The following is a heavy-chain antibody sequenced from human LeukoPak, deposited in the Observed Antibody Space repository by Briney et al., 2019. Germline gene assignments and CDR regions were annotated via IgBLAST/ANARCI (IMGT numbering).Heavy chain of an antibody. CDR2: IWYDGSNK. Sequence: GGSLRLSCAASGFTFSSYGMHWVRQAPGEGMEWVAVIWYDGSNKYYADSVKGRFTISRDNSKNTLYLQMNSLRAEDTAVYYCARDDSYYASSGYYFYWGQGTLVTVSS. J-gene: IGHJ4*02. CDR3: ARDDSYYASSGYYFY. D-gene: IGHD3-22*01. CDR1: GFTFSSYG. V-gene: IGHV3-33*01.